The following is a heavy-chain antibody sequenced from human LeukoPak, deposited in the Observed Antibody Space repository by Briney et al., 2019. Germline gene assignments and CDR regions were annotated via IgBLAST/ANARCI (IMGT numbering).Heavy chain of an antibody. J-gene: IGHJ4*02. CDR2: ISISGDTT. Sequence: QPGGSLRLSCGASGFTFSSHAMTWVRQAPGKGLEWVSAISISGDTTYYADAVKGRFTISRDNSKNTLYLQMNSLRAEDTAVYYCAKAPLHVPMIEDYWGQGTLVTVSS. CDR3: AKAPLHVPMIEDY. CDR1: GFTFSSHA. D-gene: IGHD3-22*01. V-gene: IGHV3-23*01.